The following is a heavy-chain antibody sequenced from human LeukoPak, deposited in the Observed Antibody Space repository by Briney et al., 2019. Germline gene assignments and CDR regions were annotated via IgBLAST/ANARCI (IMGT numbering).Heavy chain of an antibody. Sequence: PSETLSLTCTVSGGSISSGSYYWSWIRQPAGKGLEWIGRIYTSGSTNYNPSLKSRVTISVDTSKNQFSLKLSSVTAADTAVYYCAGTMVVTPDYFDCWGQGTLVTVSS. CDR3: AGTMVVTPDYFDC. J-gene: IGHJ4*02. CDR2: IYTSGST. D-gene: IGHD4-23*01. CDR1: GGSISSGSYY. V-gene: IGHV4-61*02.